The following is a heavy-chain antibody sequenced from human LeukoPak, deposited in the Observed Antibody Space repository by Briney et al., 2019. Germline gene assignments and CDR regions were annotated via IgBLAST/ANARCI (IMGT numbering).Heavy chain of an antibody. Sequence: PSETLSLTCAVSNGSFSAYYWSWLRQSPGKGLQWIGEISHSGSTNYNPSLKLRVSISLDTSKNQFSLRLSSVSAADTAVYFCARRYCSGGSCYMRGYYGMDVWATGTTVIVSS. D-gene: IGHD2-15*01. J-gene: IGHJ6*04. CDR3: ARRYCSGGSCYMRGYYGMDV. CDR1: NGSFSAYY. CDR2: ISHSGST. V-gene: IGHV4-34*01.